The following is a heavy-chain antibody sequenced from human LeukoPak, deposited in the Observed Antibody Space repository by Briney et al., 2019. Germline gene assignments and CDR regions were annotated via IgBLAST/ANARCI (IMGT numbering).Heavy chain of an antibody. D-gene: IGHD4-23*01. V-gene: IGHV4-4*07. CDR3: ARDGAGGDAFDI. Sequence: SETLSLTCTVSGGSISSYYWSWIRQSAGKGLEWIGRIYTSGSTNYSPSLKSRVTISVDKSKNQFSLKLSSVTAADTAVYYCARDGAGGDAFDIWGQGTMVTVSS. J-gene: IGHJ3*02. CDR1: GGSISSYY. CDR2: IYTSGST.